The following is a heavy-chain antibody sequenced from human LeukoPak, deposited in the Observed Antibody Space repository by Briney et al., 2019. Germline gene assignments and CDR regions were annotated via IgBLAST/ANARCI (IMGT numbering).Heavy chain of an antibody. Sequence: PGGSLRLSCAASGFTFSSYGMHWVRQAPGKGLEWVAVIWYDGSNKYYADSVKGRFTISRDNSKNTLYLQMNSLRAEDTAVYYCATELRYFDWLLSDRPYYFDYWGQGTLVTVSS. J-gene: IGHJ4*02. V-gene: IGHV3-33*01. CDR2: IWYDGSNK. CDR1: GFTFSSYG. D-gene: IGHD3-9*01. CDR3: ATELRYFDWLLSDRPYYFDY.